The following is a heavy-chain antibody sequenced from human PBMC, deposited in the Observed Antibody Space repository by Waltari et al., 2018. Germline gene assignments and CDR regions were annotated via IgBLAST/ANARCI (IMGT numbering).Heavy chain of an antibody. Sequence: EVQLVESGGELVQPGGSLRLSCAAFVFKFRISGLNWVRQAPGKGLEWVSSITSDGSGTYYADTVKGWFTTSRDNSNNTVFLQMNSLRVEDTALYYCAKHQLLQAYYYSMDVWGKGTTVTVSS. CDR1: VFKFRISG. CDR2: ITSDGSGT. D-gene: IGHD2-2*01. V-gene: IGHV3-23*04. J-gene: IGHJ6*03. CDR3: AKHQLLQAYYYSMDV.